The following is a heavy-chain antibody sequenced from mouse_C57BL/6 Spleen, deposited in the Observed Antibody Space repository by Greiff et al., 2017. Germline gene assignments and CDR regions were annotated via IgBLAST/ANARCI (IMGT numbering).Heavy chain of an antibody. Sequence: EVMLVESGGDLVKPGGSLKLSCAASGFTFSSYGMSWVRQTPDKRLEWVATISSGGSYTYYPDSVKGRFTISRDNAKNTLYLQMSSLKSEDTAMYYCARDYYGDYYAMDYWGQGTSVTVSS. V-gene: IGHV5-6*02. CDR2: ISSGGSYT. CDR1: GFTFSSYG. CDR3: ARDYYGDYYAMDY. J-gene: IGHJ4*01. D-gene: IGHD1-2*01.